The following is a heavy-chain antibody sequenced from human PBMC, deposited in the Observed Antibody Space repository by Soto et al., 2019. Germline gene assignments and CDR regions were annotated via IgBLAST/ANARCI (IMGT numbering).Heavy chain of an antibody. CDR1: GFTLQDLA. V-gene: IGHV3-9*01. Sequence: SLRLSCAASGFTLQDLAMHWIRQIPGKGLEWVSGIYWNGDRPDYADSVKGRFIISRDNAKNSLYLQMNSLRVEDTDLYYCTKDIRPGGLDNWGQGT. J-gene: IGHJ4*02. CDR2: IYWNGDRP. D-gene: IGHD6-6*01. CDR3: TKDIRPGGLDN.